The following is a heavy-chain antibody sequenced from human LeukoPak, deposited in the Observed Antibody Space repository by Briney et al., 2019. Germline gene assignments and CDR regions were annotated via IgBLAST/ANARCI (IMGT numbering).Heavy chain of an antibody. Sequence: SETLSLTCTVSGGSISSYYWSWIRQPPGKGLEWIGYIYYSGSTNYNPSLKSRVTISVDTSKNQFSLKLSSVTAADTAVYYCAREVRYSGYDSHYYYYMDVWGKGTTVTVSS. CDR1: GGSISSYY. CDR3: AREVRYSGYDSHYYYYMDV. CDR2: IYYSGST. D-gene: IGHD5-12*01. V-gene: IGHV4-59*01. J-gene: IGHJ6*03.